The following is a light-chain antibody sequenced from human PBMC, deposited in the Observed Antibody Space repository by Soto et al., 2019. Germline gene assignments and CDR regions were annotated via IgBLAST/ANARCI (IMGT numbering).Light chain of an antibody. CDR3: QQYNSYWT. CDR2: DAS. Sequence: DIQMTQSPSSLSASVGDRVTITCRASQGISNYLAWYQQKPGKAPKLLIFDASSLESGVPSRFSGSGSGTEFTLTISSLQPDDFGTYYCQQYNSYWTFGQGTKVDIK. CDR1: QGISNY. J-gene: IGKJ1*01. V-gene: IGKV1-16*01.